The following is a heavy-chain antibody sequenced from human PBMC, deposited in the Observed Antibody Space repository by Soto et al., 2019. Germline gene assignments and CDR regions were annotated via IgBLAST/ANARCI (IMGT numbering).Heavy chain of an antibody. CDR3: ARGLMLVAGTETYYQYGMDV. D-gene: IGHD6-19*01. CDR2: IRNKAKSYTT. J-gene: IGHJ6*02. V-gene: IGHV3-72*01. CDR1: GFDFRYYY. Sequence: SLRLSCAASGFDFRYYYMDWVRQAPGKGLEWVGRIRNKAKSYTTQYAASVKGRFIISRDDSKKSLYLQMNSLKTEDTAVYYCARGLMLVAGTETYYQYGMDVWGQGTTVTVSS.